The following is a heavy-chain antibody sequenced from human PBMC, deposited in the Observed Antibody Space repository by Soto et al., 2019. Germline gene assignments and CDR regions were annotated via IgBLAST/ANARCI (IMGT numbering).Heavy chain of an antibody. Sequence: KPGGSLRLSCAASGFTFSDYYMSWIRQAPGKGLEWVSYISSSGSTIYYADSVRGRFTISRDNAKTSLYLQMNSLRAEHTALYYCARDPCELDAFDIWGQGTMVTVSS. V-gene: IGHV3-11*01. CDR1: GFTFSDYY. CDR3: ARDPCELDAFDI. J-gene: IGHJ3*02. CDR2: ISSSGSTI. D-gene: IGHD1-7*01.